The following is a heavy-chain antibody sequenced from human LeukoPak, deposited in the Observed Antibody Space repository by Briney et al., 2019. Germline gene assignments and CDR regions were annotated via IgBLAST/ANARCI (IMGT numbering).Heavy chain of an antibody. J-gene: IGHJ3*02. Sequence: SETLSLTCTVSGGSNSSGDYYWSWIRQPPGKGLEWIGYIYYSGRTYYNPSLESRVTISVDTSKNQFSLKLSSVTAADTAVYYCASVHSHFGVVGAFDIWGQGTMVTVSS. CDR3: ASVHSHFGVVGAFDI. CDR1: GGSNSSGDYY. V-gene: IGHV4-30-4*08. D-gene: IGHD3-3*01. CDR2: IYYSGRT.